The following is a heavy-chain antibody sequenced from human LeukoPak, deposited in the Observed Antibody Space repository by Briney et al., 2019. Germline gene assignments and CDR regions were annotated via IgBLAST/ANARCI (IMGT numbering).Heavy chain of an antibody. Sequence: SETLSLTYTVSGGSISSSSYYWGWIRQPPGKGLEWIGSIYYSGSTYYNPSLKSRVTISVDTSKNQFSLKLSSVTAADTAVYYCARAELELREWFDPWGQGTLVTVSS. D-gene: IGHD1-7*01. CDR2: IYYSGST. V-gene: IGHV4-39*07. CDR3: ARAELELREWFDP. J-gene: IGHJ5*02. CDR1: GGSISSSSYY.